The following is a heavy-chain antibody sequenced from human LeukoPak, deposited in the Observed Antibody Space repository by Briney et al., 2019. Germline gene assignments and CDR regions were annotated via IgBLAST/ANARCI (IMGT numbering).Heavy chain of an antibody. Sequence: ASVKVSCKASGYTFTGYYMHWVRQAPGQGLEWMGWINPNSGGTNYAQKFQGRVTMTRDTSINTAYMELSRLRSDDTAVYYCASGVVPAAAVTGDAFDIWGQGTMVTVPS. J-gene: IGHJ3*02. CDR2: INPNSGGT. V-gene: IGHV1-2*02. CDR1: GYTFTGYY. D-gene: IGHD2-2*01. CDR3: ASGVVPAAAVTGDAFDI.